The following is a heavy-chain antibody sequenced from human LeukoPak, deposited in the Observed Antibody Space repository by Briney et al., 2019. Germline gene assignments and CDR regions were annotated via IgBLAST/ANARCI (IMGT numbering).Heavy chain of an antibody. CDR2: ISGPAGSW. D-gene: IGHD5/OR15-5a*01. Sequence: GGSLRLSCAASGFTFSSYAMSWVRQAPGKGLEWVSAISGPAGSWDYADSVKGRFTISRDNSKNTLLLQMNSLRAEDTAIYYCAKKVGLVSAPLYYFDVWGQGTLVTVSS. V-gene: IGHV3-23*01. CDR1: GFTFSSYA. J-gene: IGHJ4*02. CDR3: AKKVGLVSAPLYYFDV.